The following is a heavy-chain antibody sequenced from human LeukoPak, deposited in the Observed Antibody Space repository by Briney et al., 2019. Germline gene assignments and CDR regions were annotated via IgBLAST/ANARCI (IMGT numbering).Heavy chain of an antibody. V-gene: IGHV4-59*01. Sequence: SESLSLTCTVSGGSISSYCWSWIRQPPGKGLEWIGYIYYSGSTNYSPSLKSRVTISVDTSKNQFSLKLSSVTAADTAVYYCAASWSYQNWFDPWGQGTLVTVSS. D-gene: IGHD2-15*01. CDR1: GGSISSYC. CDR2: IYYSGST. CDR3: AASWSYQNWFDP. J-gene: IGHJ5*02.